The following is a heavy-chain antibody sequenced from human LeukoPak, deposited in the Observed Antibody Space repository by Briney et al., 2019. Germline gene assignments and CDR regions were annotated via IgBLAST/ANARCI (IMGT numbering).Heavy chain of an antibody. D-gene: IGHD3-22*01. CDR2: IYASGST. CDR3: AREFPYYYDSSGTIDY. V-gene: IGHV4-4*07. Sequence: SETLSLTCTVSGGSISSYYWSWIRQPAGKGLEWIGRIYASGSTNYNPSLKSRVTMSVDTSKNQFSLKLCSVTAADTAVYYCAREFPYYYDSSGTIDYWGQGTLVTVSS. CDR1: GGSISSYY. J-gene: IGHJ4*02.